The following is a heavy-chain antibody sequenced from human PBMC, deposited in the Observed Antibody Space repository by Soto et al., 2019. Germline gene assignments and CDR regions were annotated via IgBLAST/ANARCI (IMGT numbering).Heavy chain of an antibody. CDR3: AREGGLGYCSSTSCYADMMGYFDY. Sequence: QVQLVQSGAEVKKPGSSVKVSCKASGGTFSSYAISWVRQAPGQGLEWMGGIIPIFGTANYAQKFQGRVTITADEYTSTAYMELSSLRSEDTAVYYCAREGGLGYCSSTSCYADMMGYFDYWGQGTLVTVSS. D-gene: IGHD2-2*01. CDR1: GGTFSSYA. V-gene: IGHV1-69*01. J-gene: IGHJ4*02. CDR2: IIPIFGTA.